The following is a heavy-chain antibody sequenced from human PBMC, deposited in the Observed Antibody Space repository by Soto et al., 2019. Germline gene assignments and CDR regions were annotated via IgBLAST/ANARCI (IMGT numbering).Heavy chain of an antibody. CDR2: ISGSGGST. D-gene: IGHD6-13*01. CDR3: ANIALDSSSWYGNYYYDMDV. J-gene: IGHJ6*02. CDR1: GFTFSSYA. Sequence: EVQLLESGGGLVQPGGSLRLSCAASGFTFSSYAMSWVRQAPGKGLEWVSAISGSGGSTYYADSVKGRFTISRDNSKNTLYLQMNSLRAEDTAVYYCANIALDSSSWYGNYYYDMDVWGQGTTVTVSS. V-gene: IGHV3-23*01.